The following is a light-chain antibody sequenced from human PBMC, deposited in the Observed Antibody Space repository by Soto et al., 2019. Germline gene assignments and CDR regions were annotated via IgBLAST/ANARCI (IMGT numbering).Light chain of an antibody. CDR1: NL. CDR3: SSYAGQQVV. CDR2: EGN. V-gene: IGLV2-23*01. J-gene: IGLJ2*01. Sequence: QSALTQPASVSGSPGQSITISCTYNLVSWYQQHPGKDPKLMIYEGNKRPSGVSNRFSGSKSGNTAYHTISGLQLEDEADHVRSSYAGQQVVLGEGTKLTVL.